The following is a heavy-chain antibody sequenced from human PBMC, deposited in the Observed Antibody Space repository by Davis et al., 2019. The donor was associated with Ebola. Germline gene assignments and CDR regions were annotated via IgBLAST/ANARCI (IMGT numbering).Heavy chain of an antibody. J-gene: IGHJ2*01. CDR2: IYSGGST. CDR1: DITVSSNY. Sequence: SLMISCAASDITVSSNYMRWVRQAPGQGLEWVSVIYSGGSTYYADSVKGRFTIPRDNSKNTLYLQMNSLRAEDTAVYYCARVRRDLGGDWQFWYFDLWGRGTLVTVSS. V-gene: IGHV3-66*01. CDR3: ARVRRDLGGDWQFWYFDL. D-gene: IGHD2-21*02.